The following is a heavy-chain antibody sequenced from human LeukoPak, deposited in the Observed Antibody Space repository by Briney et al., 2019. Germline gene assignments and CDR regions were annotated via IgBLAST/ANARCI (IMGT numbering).Heavy chain of an antibody. CDR1: GFTFSSYS. CDR2: ISSSSSTI. J-gene: IGHJ6*03. V-gene: IGHV3-48*02. Sequence: GGSLRLSCAASGFTFSSYSMNWVRQAPGKGLEWVSYISSSSSTIYYADSVKGRFTISRDNAKNSLYLQMNSLRDEDTAVYYCARTGYSSSSGWAYYYYYMDVWGKGTTVTVSS. CDR3: ARTGYSSSSGWAYYYYYMDV. D-gene: IGHD6-6*01.